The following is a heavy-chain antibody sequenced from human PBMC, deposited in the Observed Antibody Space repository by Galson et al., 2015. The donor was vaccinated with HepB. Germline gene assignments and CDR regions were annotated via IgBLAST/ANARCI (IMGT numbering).Heavy chain of an antibody. CDR1: GGSINSLSYY. Sequence: LSLTCTVSGGSINSLSYYWVWIRQPPGKGLEWIGRIYYSGSTNYNPSLKSRVTISVDTSKKHFSLKLSSVTAADTAVYYCARDDYGDYRWRDWGQGTLVTVSS. CDR2: IYYSGST. J-gene: IGHJ4*02. V-gene: IGHV4-61*03. CDR3: ARDDYGDYRWRD. D-gene: IGHD4-17*01.